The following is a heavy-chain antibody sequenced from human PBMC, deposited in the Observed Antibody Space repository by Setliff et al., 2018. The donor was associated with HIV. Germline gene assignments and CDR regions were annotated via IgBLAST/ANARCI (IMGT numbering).Heavy chain of an antibody. CDR1: EFTFDKYA. CDR3: AKGSGKITIYYYYMDV. V-gene: IGHV3-23*01. CDR2: ISTSGGGA. Sequence: PGGSLRLSCAASEFTFDKYAMNWVRQAPGKGLEWVSGISTSGGGAYYADSVKGRFTISRDNSKNTLYLQMNSLRAEDTAVYYCAKGSGKITIYYYYMDVWGKGTTVTV. D-gene: IGHD3-3*01. J-gene: IGHJ6*03.